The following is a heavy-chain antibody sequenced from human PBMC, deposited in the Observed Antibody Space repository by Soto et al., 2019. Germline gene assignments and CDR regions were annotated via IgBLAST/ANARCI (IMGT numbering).Heavy chain of an antibody. J-gene: IGHJ6*02. CDR1: GFSLTTGRMG. Sequence: QVTLRECGPVLVKPTETLTLTCNVSGFSLTTGRMGVSWIRQPPGKALEWLAHIFSDAERSYSRSLQGRLTVSKVGSGSHVVLTMTNMDPVDTGTYFCVRMNAESYSSYYAMDVWGQGTTVTVSS. D-gene: IGHD3-10*01. V-gene: IGHV2-26*01. CDR3: VRMNAESYSSYYAMDV. CDR2: IFSDAER.